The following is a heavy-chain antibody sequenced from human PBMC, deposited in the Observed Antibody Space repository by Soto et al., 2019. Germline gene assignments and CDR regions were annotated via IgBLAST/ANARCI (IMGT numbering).Heavy chain of an antibody. D-gene: IGHD6-19*01. CDR3: ARERGGSGWSYYYYYGMDV. J-gene: IGHJ6*02. Sequence: SVKVSCKASGGTFSSYAISWVRQAPGQGLEWMGGIIPIFGTANYAQKFQGRVTITADESTSTAYMELSSLRSEDTAVYYCARERGGSGWSYYYYYGMDVWGQGTTVTVSS. CDR2: IIPIFGTA. V-gene: IGHV1-69*13. CDR1: GGTFSSYA.